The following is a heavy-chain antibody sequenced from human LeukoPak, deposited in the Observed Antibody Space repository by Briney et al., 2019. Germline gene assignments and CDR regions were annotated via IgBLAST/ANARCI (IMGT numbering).Heavy chain of an antibody. CDR3: ASVPHITMVRGVTNRYYYYYGMDV. CDR1: GGSISSYY. CDR2: IYYSGST. J-gene: IGHJ6*02. D-gene: IGHD3-10*01. V-gene: IGHV4-59*08. Sequence: KPSETLSLTYTVCGGSISSYYWSWIRQPPGKGLEWIRYIYYSGSTNYNPSLKSRVTISVDTSKNQFSLKLSSVTAADTAVYYCASVPHITMVRGVTNRYYYYYGMDVWGQGTTVTVSS.